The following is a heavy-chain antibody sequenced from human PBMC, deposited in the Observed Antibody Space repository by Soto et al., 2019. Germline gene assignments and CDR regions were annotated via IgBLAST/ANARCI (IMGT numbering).Heavy chain of an antibody. V-gene: IGHV1-8*01. CDR2: MNPNSGNT. CDR1: GYTFTSYD. D-gene: IGHD3-3*01. Sequence: ASVKVSCKASGYTFTSYDINWVRQATGQGLEWMGWMNPNSGNTGYAQKFQGRVTMTRNTSISTAYMELSSLRSEDTAVYYCARGRNALNFGVVTGRPYFDYWGQGTLVTSPQ. CDR3: ARGRNALNFGVVTGRPYFDY. J-gene: IGHJ4*02.